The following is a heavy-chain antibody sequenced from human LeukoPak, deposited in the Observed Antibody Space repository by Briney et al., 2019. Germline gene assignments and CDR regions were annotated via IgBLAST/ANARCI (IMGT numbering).Heavy chain of an antibody. Sequence: GGSLRLSCAASGFTFSNYWMNWVRQAPGKGLAWVSRINTDGSDRSYADSVKGRFTISRDNAKNTLFLEMDSLRGEDTATYYCVRGMDDIDDWGQGILITVSS. CDR2: INTDGSDR. J-gene: IGHJ4*02. CDR1: GFTFSNYW. CDR3: VRGMDDIDD. V-gene: IGHV3-74*01. D-gene: IGHD3-9*01.